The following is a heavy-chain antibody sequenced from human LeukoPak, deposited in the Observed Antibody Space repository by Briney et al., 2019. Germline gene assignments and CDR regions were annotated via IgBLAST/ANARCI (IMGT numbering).Heavy chain of an antibody. J-gene: IGHJ4*02. CDR2: ISSSSSYI. CDR3: ARECYGSGSPTC. Sequence: PGGSLRLSCAASGFTFSSYSMNWVRQAPGKGLEWVSSISSSSSYIYYADSVKGRFTISRDNAKNSLYLQMNSLRAEDTAVYYCARECYGSGSPTCWGQGTLVTVSS. D-gene: IGHD3-10*01. CDR1: GFTFSSYS. V-gene: IGHV3-21*01.